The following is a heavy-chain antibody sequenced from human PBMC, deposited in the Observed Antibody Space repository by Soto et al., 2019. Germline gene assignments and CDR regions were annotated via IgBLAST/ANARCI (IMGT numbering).Heavy chain of an antibody. CDR1: GFTFDNCG. CDR3: VQGRYPTMATPLDH. CDR2: ISWDSSTI. J-gene: IGHJ4*02. D-gene: IGHD2-15*01. V-gene: IGHV3-9*03. Sequence: EVRLVESGGGLVQPGRSLRLSCAASGFTFDNCGMHWVRQAPGKGLEWVAGISWDSSTIGYADSVKGRFIISRDDAKNSLYLQMDSLRGEDLALYYCVQGRYPTMATPLDHWGQGTQVIVSS.